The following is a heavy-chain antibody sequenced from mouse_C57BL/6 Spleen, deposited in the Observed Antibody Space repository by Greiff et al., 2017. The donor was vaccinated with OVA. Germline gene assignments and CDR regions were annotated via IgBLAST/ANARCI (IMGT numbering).Heavy chain of an antibody. CDR1: GYTFTSYD. J-gene: IGHJ1*03. Sequence: VKLKQSGPELVKPGASVKLSCKASGYTFTSYDINWVKQRPGQGLEWIGWIYPRDGSTKYNEKFKGKATLTVDTSSSTAYMELHSLTSEDSAVYFCARWRRNYYGSIWYFDVWGTGTTVTVSA. CDR2: IYPRDGST. V-gene: IGHV1-85*01. D-gene: IGHD1-1*01. CDR3: ARWRRNYYGSIWYFDV.